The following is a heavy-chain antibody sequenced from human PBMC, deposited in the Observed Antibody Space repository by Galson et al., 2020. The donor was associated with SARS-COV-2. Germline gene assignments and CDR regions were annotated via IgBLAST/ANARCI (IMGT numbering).Heavy chain of an antibody. CDR3: AREYHDPRSGYKFRLGYGMDV. CDR1: GGTFNSFS. J-gene: IGHJ6*02. D-gene: IGHD3-22*01. CDR2: IIPMIGTV. V-gene: IGHV1-69*13. Sequence: SVKVSCKASGGTFNSFSINWLRQAPGHGLQWMGGIIPMIGTVDYAERLQGRVTITADEATSTAYMELTSLTSEDTAVYYCAREYHDPRSGYKFRLGYGMDVWGQGTTVTVSS.